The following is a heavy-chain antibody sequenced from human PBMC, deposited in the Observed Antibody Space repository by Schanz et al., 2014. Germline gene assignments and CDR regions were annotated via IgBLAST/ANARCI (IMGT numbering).Heavy chain of an antibody. CDR2: INGDGSRT. CDR1: GFTFSSYA. V-gene: IGHV3-74*02. CDR3: VSQTGSPNY. D-gene: IGHD6-13*01. Sequence: EVQLVESGGGLVQPGGSLRLSCAASGFTFSSYAMSWVRQAPGKGLVWVSRINGDGSRTAYADSVKGRFTISRDNAKNTLYLQMNSLRVEDTAVYFCVSQTGSPNYWGQGTLVTVSS. J-gene: IGHJ4*02.